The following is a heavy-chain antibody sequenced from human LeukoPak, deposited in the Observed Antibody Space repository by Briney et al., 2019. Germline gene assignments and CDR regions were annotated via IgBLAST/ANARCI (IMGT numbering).Heavy chain of an antibody. V-gene: IGHV4-34*01. CDR3: ARGPYCTNGVCYGYYMDV. J-gene: IGHJ6*03. CDR1: GGSFSGHY. Sequence: SETLSLTCAVSGGSFSGHYWNWIRQPPGKGLEWIGEINHSGNTHYNPALKSRVNILVDTYKNQLSLRLSSVTAADTAVYYCARGPYCTNGVCYGYYMDVWGRGTPVTVSS. CDR2: INHSGNT. D-gene: IGHD2-8*01.